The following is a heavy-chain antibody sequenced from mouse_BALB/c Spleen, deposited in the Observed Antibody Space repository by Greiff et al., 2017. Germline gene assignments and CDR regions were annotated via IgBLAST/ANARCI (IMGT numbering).Heavy chain of an antibody. V-gene: IGHV1-69*02. Sequence: VQLQQSGAELVRPGASVKLSCKASGYTFTSYWINWVKQRPGQGLEWIGNIYPSDSYTNYNQKFKDKATLTVDKSSSTAYMQLSSPTSEDSAVYYCTRSAELGFDYWGQGTTLTVSS. CDR1: GYTFTSYW. CDR3: TRSAELGFDY. D-gene: IGHD4-1*01. CDR2: IYPSDSYT. J-gene: IGHJ2*01.